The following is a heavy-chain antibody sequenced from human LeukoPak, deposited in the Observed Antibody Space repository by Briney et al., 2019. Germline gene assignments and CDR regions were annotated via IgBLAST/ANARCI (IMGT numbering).Heavy chain of an antibody. CDR3: ARQGYYYDSSGYYSYHDAFDI. J-gene: IGHJ3*02. V-gene: IGHV2-5*01. CDR2: IYWNDDK. D-gene: IGHD3-22*01. Sequence: SGPTLVKPTQTLTLTCTFSGFSLSTSGVGVGWIRQPPGKALEWLALIYWNDDKRYSPSLKSRLTITKDTSKNQVVLTMTNMDPVDTATYYCARQGYYYDSSGYYSYHDAFDIWGQGTMVTISS. CDR1: GFSLSTSGVG.